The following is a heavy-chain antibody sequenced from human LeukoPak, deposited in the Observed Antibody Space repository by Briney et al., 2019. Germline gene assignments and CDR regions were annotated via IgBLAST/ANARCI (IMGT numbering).Heavy chain of an antibody. CDR1: GFTFSSYG. Sequence: GGSLRLSCAASGFTFSSYGMHWVRQAPGKGLEWVSAISGSGGSTYYADSLKGRFIISRDNSKNTLYLQMNSLRVEDTAIYYCAKVIFRGLFQGRYFDYWGQGTLVTVSS. CDR2: ISGSGGST. D-gene: IGHD2-21*01. V-gene: IGHV3-23*01. CDR3: AKVIFRGLFQGRYFDY. J-gene: IGHJ4*02.